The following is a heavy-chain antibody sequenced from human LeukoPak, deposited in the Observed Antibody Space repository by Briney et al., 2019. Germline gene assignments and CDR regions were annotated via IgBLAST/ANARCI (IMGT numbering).Heavy chain of an antibody. CDR2: IRNRGNGYTP. CDR1: GFTFSDHY. D-gene: IGHD4-17*01. V-gene: IGHV3-72*01. J-gene: IGHJ5*02. Sequence: GGSLRLSCAASGFTFSDHYMDWVRQAPGRGLEWVGLIRNRGNGYTPVYAASVSGRFTISRDNSKNTLYLQMNSLRAEDTAVYYCAKGLGLRNGWFDPWGQGTLVTVSS. CDR3: AKGLGLRNGWFDP.